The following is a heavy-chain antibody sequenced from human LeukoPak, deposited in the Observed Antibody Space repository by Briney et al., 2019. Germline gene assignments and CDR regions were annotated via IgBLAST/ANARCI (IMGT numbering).Heavy chain of an antibody. CDR1: GGSISSGDYY. CDR2: IYYSGST. CDR3: ASSDTIFGGMDV. V-gene: IGHV4-30-4*01. Sequence: SETLSLTCTVSGGSISSGDYYWSWIRQPPGKGLEWIGYIYYSGSTYYNPSLKSRVTISVDTSKNQFSLKLSSVTVADTAVYYCASSDTIFGGMDVWGQGTTVTVSS. J-gene: IGHJ6*02. D-gene: IGHD3-3*01.